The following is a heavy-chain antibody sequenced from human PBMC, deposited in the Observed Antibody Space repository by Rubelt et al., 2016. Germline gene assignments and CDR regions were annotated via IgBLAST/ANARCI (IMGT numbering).Heavy chain of an antibody. CDR2: ISGDGGYT. D-gene: IGHD3-22*01. V-gene: IGHV3-43*02. CDR3: AKPQTSYYDTSGYYSLDY. J-gene: IGHJ4*02. Sequence: VRQPPGKGLEWVSLISGDGGYTYYADSVKGRFTISRDNSKNSLYLQMNSLKAEDTALYYCAKPQTSYYDTSGYYSLDYWGQGTLVTVSS.